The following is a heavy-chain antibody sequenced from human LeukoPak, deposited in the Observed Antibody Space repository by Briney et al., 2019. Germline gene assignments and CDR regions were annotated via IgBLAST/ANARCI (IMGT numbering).Heavy chain of an antibody. CDR1: GYTFTSYG. Sequence: ASVKVSCKASGYTFTSYGINWVRQAPGQGLEWMGWISTYNGDTNYAQKLQGRVTMTTDTSTSTAYMELRSLRSDDTAVYYCARGSSYGFSMGYWGQGTLVTVSS. J-gene: IGHJ4*02. V-gene: IGHV1-18*01. CDR2: ISTYNGDT. D-gene: IGHD3-16*01. CDR3: ARGSSYGFSMGY.